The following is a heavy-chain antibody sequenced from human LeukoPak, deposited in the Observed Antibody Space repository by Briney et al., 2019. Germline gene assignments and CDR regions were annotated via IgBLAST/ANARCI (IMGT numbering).Heavy chain of an antibody. D-gene: IGHD2-2*01. CDR3: ARVSGPAAIIRIDP. J-gene: IGHJ5*02. CDR2: IYTSGST. V-gene: IGHV4-61*02. Sequence: PSETLSLTCTVSGGSISSGSYYWSWIRQPAGKGLEWIGRIYTSGSTNYNPSLKSRVTISVDTSKNQFSLQLSSVTAADTAVYYCARVSGPAAIIRIDPWGQGTLVTVSS. CDR1: GGSISSGSYY.